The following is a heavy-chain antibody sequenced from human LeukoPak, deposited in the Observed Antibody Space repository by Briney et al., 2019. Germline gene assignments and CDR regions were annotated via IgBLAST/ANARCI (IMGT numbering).Heavy chain of an antibody. J-gene: IGHJ3*02. D-gene: IGHD4-23*01. Sequence: ASVEVSCKASGYTFTSYDINWVRQATGQGLEWMGWMNPNSGNTGYAQKFQGRVTMTRNTSISTAYMELSSLRSEDTAVYYCARAPVVTRSFDIWGQGTMVTVSS. CDR2: MNPNSGNT. V-gene: IGHV1-8*01. CDR1: GYTFTSYD. CDR3: ARAPVVTRSFDI.